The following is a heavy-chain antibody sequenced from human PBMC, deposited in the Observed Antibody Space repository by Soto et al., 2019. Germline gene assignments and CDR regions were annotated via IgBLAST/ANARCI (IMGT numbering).Heavy chain of an antibody. V-gene: IGHV4-59*08. CDR2: IYYSGTP. CDR3: ARQVGGWAPWYFDY. D-gene: IGHD6-19*01. Sequence: PSEPLALTCAVSGGSISSHYGSWIRQPPGKGLEWIGYIYYSGTPNYHPSLKSRVTISVDTSKNPFSLKLSSVTAADTAVYYCARQVGGWAPWYFDYWGQGTLVTVSS. CDR1: GGSISSHY. J-gene: IGHJ4*02.